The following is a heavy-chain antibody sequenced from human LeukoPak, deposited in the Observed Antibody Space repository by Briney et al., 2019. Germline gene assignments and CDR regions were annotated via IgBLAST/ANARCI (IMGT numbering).Heavy chain of an antibody. D-gene: IGHD3-22*01. CDR2: IKQDRSEK. CDR3: ARRSVAYSYDSSGYSPVYYFDY. V-gene: IGHV3-7*01. J-gene: IGHJ4*02. Sequence: TGGSLRLSCAASGFTFSNYWMSWVRQAPGKGLEWVANIKQDRSEKYYVDSVKGRFTISRDNAKNSLYLQMNSLRAEDTAVYYRARRSVAYSYDSSGYSPVYYFDYWGQGTLVTVSS. CDR1: GFTFSNYW.